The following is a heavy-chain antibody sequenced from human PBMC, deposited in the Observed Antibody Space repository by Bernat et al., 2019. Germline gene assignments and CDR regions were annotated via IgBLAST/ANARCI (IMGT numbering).Heavy chain of an antibody. Sequence: QVQLVESGGGVVQPGRSLRLSCAASGFTFNIYGMHWVRQAPGKGLEWVALIWSDENNKNYADSVKGRFTIYRDNSKNTLYLQINSLRAEDTAVYYCARDLQKGKLLDYWGQGTLVTVSS. D-gene: IGHD1-1*01. CDR2: IWSDENNK. CDR1: GFTFNIYG. CDR3: ARDLQKGKLLDY. V-gene: IGHV3-33*01. J-gene: IGHJ4*02.